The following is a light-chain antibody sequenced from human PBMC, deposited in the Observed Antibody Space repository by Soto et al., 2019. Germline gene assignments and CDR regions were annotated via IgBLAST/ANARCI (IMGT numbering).Light chain of an antibody. V-gene: IGKV4-1*01. CDR1: QSVLYNSNSKNY. Sequence: DIVMTQSPDSLAVSLGERATINCKSSQSVLYNSNSKNYLAWYQQKVGQPPKLLIYWASTRESGVPDRFSGSGSGTDFTLTISSLQAEDVAVYYCQQSYSPPLTFCGGTKVDIK. CDR2: WAS. CDR3: QQSYSPPLT. J-gene: IGKJ4*01.